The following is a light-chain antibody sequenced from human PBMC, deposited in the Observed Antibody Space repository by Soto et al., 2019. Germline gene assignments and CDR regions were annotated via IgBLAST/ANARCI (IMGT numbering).Light chain of an antibody. CDR1: QSVSSSY. Sequence: DIVLMQSPFTLSLSPGERATLSCRASQSVSSSYLAWYHQKTGQXPRAPIYGASSRATGIPDRFSGSWSGTGLTLTLLRRETEYCSVVYGQQYGRSPSTFCLGTRLEI. CDR3: QQYGRSPST. J-gene: IGKJ5*01. CDR2: GAS. V-gene: IGKV3-20*01.